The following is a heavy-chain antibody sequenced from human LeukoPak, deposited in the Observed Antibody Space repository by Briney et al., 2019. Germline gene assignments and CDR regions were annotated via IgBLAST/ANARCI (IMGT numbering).Heavy chain of an antibody. J-gene: IGHJ5*02. V-gene: IGHV4-4*07. D-gene: IGHD3-9*01. CDR2: MHSSGNT. Sequence: SETLSLTCTVSGESISTYYWSWVRQPAGNGLEWIGRMHSSGNTNSNPSLKSRVTISVDTSKNQFSLKLSSVTAADTAVYYCARDLAGYDILTGYPLDWFDPWGQGTLVTVSS. CDR1: GESISTYY. CDR3: ARDLAGYDILTGYPLDWFDP.